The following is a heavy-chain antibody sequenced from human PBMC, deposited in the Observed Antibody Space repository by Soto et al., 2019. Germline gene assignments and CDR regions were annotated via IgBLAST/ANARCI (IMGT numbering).Heavy chain of an antibody. CDR1: GFTFSSYW. CDR3: ARDDTIFGVASQYYYYYMDV. V-gene: IGHV3-7*01. CDR2: IKQDGSEK. Sequence: GGSLRLSCAASGFTFSSYWMSWVRQAPGKGLEWVANIKQDGSEKYYGDSVKGRFTISRDNAKNSLYLQMNSLRAEDTAAYYCARDDTIFGVASQYYYYYMDVWGKGTTVTVSS. J-gene: IGHJ6*03. D-gene: IGHD3-3*01.